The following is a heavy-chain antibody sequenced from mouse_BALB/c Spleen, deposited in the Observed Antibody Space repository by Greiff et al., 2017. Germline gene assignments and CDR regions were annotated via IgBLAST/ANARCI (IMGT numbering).Heavy chain of an antibody. J-gene: IGHJ4*01. CDR1: GYTFTDYW. Sequence: VQLQQPGAELVMPGASVKMSCKASGYTFTDYWMHWVKQRPGQGLEWIGAIDTSDSYTSYNQKFKGKATLTVDESSSTAYMQLSSLTSEDSAVYYCARSLYYSNSEYYAMDYWGQGTSVTVSS. V-gene: IGHV1-69*01. D-gene: IGHD2-5*01. CDR3: ARSLYYSNSEYYAMDY. CDR2: IDTSDSYT.